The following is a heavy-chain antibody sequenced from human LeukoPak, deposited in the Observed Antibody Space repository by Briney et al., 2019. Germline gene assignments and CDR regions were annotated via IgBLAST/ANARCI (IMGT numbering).Heavy chain of an antibody. V-gene: IGHV3-23*01. D-gene: IGHD3-9*01. Sequence: PGGSLRLSCATSGFTFSSYDMSWVRQAPGKGLEWVSVIRGRGGNTFYADSMKGRFTISRDNSKNTLYLQMNSLRAEDTAVYYCATRYNGYDILTGYLDHWGQGTLVTVSS. CDR2: IRGRGGNT. CDR1: GFTFSSYD. J-gene: IGHJ4*02. CDR3: ATRYNGYDILTGYLDH.